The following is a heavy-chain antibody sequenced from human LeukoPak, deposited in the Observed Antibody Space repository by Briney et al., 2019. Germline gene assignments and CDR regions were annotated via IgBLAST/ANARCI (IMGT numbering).Heavy chain of an antibody. CDR2: IIPIFGTA. Sequence: ASVKVSCKASGGTFSSYAISWVRQAPGQGLEWMGGIIPIFGTANYAQKFQGRVTITADESTSTAYMELSSLRSEDTAVYYCARAGTADVDTAMVYFDYWDQGTLVTVSS. CDR3: ARAGTADVDTAMVYFDY. V-gene: IGHV1-69*13. D-gene: IGHD5-18*01. J-gene: IGHJ4*02. CDR1: GGTFSSYA.